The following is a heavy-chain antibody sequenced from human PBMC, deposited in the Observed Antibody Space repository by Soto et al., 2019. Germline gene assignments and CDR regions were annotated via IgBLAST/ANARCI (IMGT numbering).Heavy chain of an antibody. V-gene: IGHV4-34*01. Sequence: QVQLQQWGAGLLKPSETLSLTCGVSGGSFRGYSWNWIRQSPETGLEWIGEINYRGITSYNPSLRSRVTISLDTSTTRFSLTLTSVTAAGTAIYYCARAPMDDYGNYYDGMEVWGQGTTITVS. CDR1: GGSFRGYS. D-gene: IGHD4-17*01. J-gene: IGHJ6*02. CDR2: INYRGIT. CDR3: ARAPMDDYGNYYDGMEV.